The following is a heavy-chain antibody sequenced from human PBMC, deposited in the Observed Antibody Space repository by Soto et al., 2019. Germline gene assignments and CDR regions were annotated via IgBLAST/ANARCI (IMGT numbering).Heavy chain of an antibody. CDR2: ISYDGYLK. Sequence: PGWSLRLSCAASVFTFSTYGTQWVRQAPGKGLEWVAVISYDGYLKYYVDAVKGRFTVARDNSKNTLFLEMNSLRVEDTAVYFCAKDFKVSGSHYGTLNYYYGMDVWGQGTTVTVSS. D-gene: IGHD3-10*01. CDR3: AKDFKVSGSHYGTLNYYYGMDV. V-gene: IGHV3-30*18. CDR1: VFTFSTYG. J-gene: IGHJ6*02.